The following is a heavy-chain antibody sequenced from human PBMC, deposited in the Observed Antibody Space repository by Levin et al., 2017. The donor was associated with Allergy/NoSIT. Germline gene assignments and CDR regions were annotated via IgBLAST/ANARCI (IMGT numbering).Heavy chain of an antibody. CDR3: ATTSAAGALYYFDH. CDR2: IFPGDSDT. CDR1: GYSFTNNW. Sequence: SGESLKISCKGSGYSFTNNWIGWVRQMPGKGLEWMGIIFPGDSDTRYSPSFQGRVTISVDKSVSTAYLQWTSLEAADTAIYYCATTSAAGALYYFDHWGQGTLVTVSS. D-gene: IGHD6-13*01. V-gene: IGHV5-51*01. J-gene: IGHJ4*02.